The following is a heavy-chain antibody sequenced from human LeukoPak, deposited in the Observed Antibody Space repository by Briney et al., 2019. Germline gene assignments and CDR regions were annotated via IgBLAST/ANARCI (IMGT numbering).Heavy chain of an antibody. CDR2: ISYDGSNK. Sequence: PGGSLRLSWAASGFTFSSYGMHWVRKAPGKGLEWVAVISYDGSNKYYADSVKGRFTISRDNSKNTLYLQMNSLRAEDTAVYYCAKVGYSSSWTIDYWGQGTLVTVSS. D-gene: IGHD6-13*01. J-gene: IGHJ4*02. V-gene: IGHV3-30*18. CDR1: GFTFSSYG. CDR3: AKVGYSSSWTIDY.